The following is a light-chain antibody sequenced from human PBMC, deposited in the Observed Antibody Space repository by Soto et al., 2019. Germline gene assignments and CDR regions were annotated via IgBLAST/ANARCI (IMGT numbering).Light chain of an antibody. CDR2: GAS. CDR1: QSVSSSY. J-gene: IGKJ2*01. V-gene: IGKV3-20*01. Sequence: EIVLTQSPGTLSLSPGERATLSCRASQSVSSSYLAWYQQKPGQAPRLLIYGASSRATGIPDRFSGSGSGKDFTLTTSRLEPEDFAAYYCQQYGSSPPYTFGQGTKLEIK. CDR3: QQYGSSPPYT.